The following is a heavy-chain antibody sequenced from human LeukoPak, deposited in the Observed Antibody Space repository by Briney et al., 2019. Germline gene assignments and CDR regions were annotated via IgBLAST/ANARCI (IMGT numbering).Heavy chain of an antibody. CDR1: GFTFSSYA. Sequence: GGSLRLPCAASGFTFSSYAMSWVRQAPGKGLEWVSAISGSGGSTYYADSVKGRFTISRDNSKNTLYLQMNGLRAEDTAVYYCATVHDSSLDYWGQGTLVTVSS. J-gene: IGHJ4*02. D-gene: IGHD1-1*01. CDR2: ISGSGGST. V-gene: IGHV3-23*01. CDR3: ATVHDSSLDY.